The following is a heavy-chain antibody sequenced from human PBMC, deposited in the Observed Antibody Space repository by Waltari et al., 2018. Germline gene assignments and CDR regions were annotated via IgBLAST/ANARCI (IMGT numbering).Heavy chain of an antibody. CDR2: FYYSVST. D-gene: IGHD2-2*01. CDR1: GGSISSSSYY. J-gene: IGHJ4*02. Sequence: QLQLQESGPGLVKPSETLSLTCTVSGGSISSSSYYWGWVRQHPGNGLEWIWIFYYSVSTYYNPSLKSRVTISVDTSKNQFSLRLSSVTAADTAVFYCARMVRGYCSSTSCHTDHWGQGTLVTVSS. CDR3: ARMVRGYCSSTSCHTDH. V-gene: IGHV4-39*07.